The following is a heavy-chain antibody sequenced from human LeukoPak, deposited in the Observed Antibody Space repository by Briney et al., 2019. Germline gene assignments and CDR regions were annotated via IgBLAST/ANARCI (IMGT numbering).Heavy chain of an antibody. D-gene: IGHD3-22*01. CDR1: GGSISSSSYY. CDR3: ARDRAWGAGDSSGDAFDI. CDR2: IYYSGST. J-gene: IGHJ3*02. Sequence: SETLSLTCTVSGGSISSSSYYWGWIRQPPGKGLEWIGSIYYSGSTYYNPSLKSRVTISVDTSKNQFSLKLSSVTAADTAVYYCARDRAWGAGDSSGDAFDIWGQGSMVTVSS. V-gene: IGHV4-39*02.